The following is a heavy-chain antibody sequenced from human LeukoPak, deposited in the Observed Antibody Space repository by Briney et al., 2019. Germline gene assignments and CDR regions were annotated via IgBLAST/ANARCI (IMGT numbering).Heavy chain of an antibody. J-gene: IGHJ4*02. CDR2: ISGSGDST. CDR1: GLTFSSYA. Sequence: PGGSLRLSCAASGLTFSSYAMTWVRQAPGKGLEWVSVISGSGDSTYYADSVKGRFTISRDNSKNTLYLQMNSLRAEDTAVYYCAKGDTLAAAGNPRYFDYWGQGTLVTVSS. D-gene: IGHD6-13*01. V-gene: IGHV3-23*01. CDR3: AKGDTLAAAGNPRYFDY.